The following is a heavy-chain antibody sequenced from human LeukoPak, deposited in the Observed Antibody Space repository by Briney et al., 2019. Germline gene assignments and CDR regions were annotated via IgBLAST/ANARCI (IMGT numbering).Heavy chain of an antibody. D-gene: IGHD5-18*01. CDR1: GYRFTNYW. CDR2: IYPGDSDT. J-gene: IGHJ5*02. CDR3: ARHVESHSYNWFDP. V-gene: IGHV5-51*01. Sequence: GESLKISCQASGYRFTNYWIGWVRQMPGKGLEWMGIIYPGDSDTRYSPSFQGQVTISADKSISTAYLQWSSLKASDTAMYYCARHVESHSYNWFDPWGQGTLVTVSS.